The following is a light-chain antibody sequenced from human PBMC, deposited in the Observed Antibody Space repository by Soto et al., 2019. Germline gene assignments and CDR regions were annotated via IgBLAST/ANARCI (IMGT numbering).Light chain of an antibody. CDR1: YSNIETNY. Sequence: QSVLTQPPSISATPGQKVTISCSGSYSNIETNYVSWYQQLPGTAPTLLIYDNTERPSGIPDRFSGSKSGSSATLGITGLQTGDEADYYCGTWDSSLSAGVFGTGTKVTAL. V-gene: IGLV1-51*01. CDR2: DNT. CDR3: GTWDSSLSAGV. J-gene: IGLJ1*01.